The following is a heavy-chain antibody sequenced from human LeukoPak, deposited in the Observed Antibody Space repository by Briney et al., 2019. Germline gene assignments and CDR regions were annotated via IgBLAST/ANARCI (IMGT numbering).Heavy chain of an antibody. V-gene: IGHV3-23*01. Sequence: GSLRLSCAASGFTFSSYAMSGVRQAPGKGLEWVSGISGSGGSTYYADSVKGRFTISRDNSKNTLYLQMNSLIAGDTAIYYCAKNRALHEIDYWGQGTLVTVSS. J-gene: IGHJ4*02. D-gene: IGHD2-21*01. CDR3: AKNRALHEIDY. CDR2: ISGSGGST. CDR1: GFTFSSYA.